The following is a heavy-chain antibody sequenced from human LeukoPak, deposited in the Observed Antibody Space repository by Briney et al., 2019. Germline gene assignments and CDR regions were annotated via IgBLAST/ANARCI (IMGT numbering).Heavy chain of an antibody. CDR2: ISYDGSNK. Sequence: GGSLRLSCAASGFTFSSYAMSWVRQAPGKGLEWVAVISYDGSNKYHADSVKGRFTISRDNSKNTLYLQMNSLRAEDTAVYYCASANTGYCSSTSCYALDYWGQGTLVTVSS. V-gene: IGHV3-30-3*01. D-gene: IGHD2-2*01. J-gene: IGHJ4*02. CDR1: GFTFSSYA. CDR3: ASANTGYCSSTSCYALDY.